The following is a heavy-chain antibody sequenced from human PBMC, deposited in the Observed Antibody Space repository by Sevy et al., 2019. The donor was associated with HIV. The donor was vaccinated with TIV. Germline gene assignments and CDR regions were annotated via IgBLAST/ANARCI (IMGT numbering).Heavy chain of an antibody. CDR1: GFTFSSYW. Sequence: VGSLRLSCAVSGFTFSSYWMHWVRQAPGRGPVWVSRIKSDGSSTNYADSVKGRFTISRDNAKNTLYLQMNSLRAEDTAVYYCARDPWLYSSSWSFDYWGQGTLVTVSS. D-gene: IGHD6-13*01. V-gene: IGHV3-74*01. CDR3: ARDPWLYSSSWSFDY. J-gene: IGHJ4*02. CDR2: IKSDGSST.